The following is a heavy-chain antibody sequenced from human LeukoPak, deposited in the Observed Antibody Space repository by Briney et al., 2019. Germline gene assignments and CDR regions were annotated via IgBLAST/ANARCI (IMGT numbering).Heavy chain of an antibody. D-gene: IGHD6-19*01. J-gene: IGHJ4*02. CDR3: ARDGWYLDY. CDR1: GGSISSSSYY. V-gene: IGHV4-39*07. Sequence: SETLSLTCTVSGGSISSSSYYWGWIRQPPGKGLEWIGSIYYSGSTYYNPSLKSRVTISVDTSKNQFSLKLSSVTAADTAVYYCARDGWYLDYWGQGTLVTVSS. CDR2: IYYSGST.